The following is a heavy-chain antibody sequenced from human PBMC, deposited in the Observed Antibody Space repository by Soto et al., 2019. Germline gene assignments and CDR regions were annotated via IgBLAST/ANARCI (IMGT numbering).Heavy chain of an antibody. Sequence: GGSLRLSCAASGFPFISYWMTWVRQAPGKGLEWVASIKEDGSERNYVGSVRGRFTISRDNAKNSLYLQMNSLRAEDTAVYYCARRGYNDYWGQGTRVTVS. CDR3: ARRGYNDY. CDR1: GFPFISYW. J-gene: IGHJ4*02. CDR2: IKEDGSER. D-gene: IGHD1-20*01. V-gene: IGHV3-7*01.